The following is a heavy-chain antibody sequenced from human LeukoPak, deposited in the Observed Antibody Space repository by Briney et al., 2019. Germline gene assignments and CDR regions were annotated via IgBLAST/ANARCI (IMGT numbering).Heavy chain of an antibody. V-gene: IGHV3-9*01. CDR2: ISWNSGSI. CDR3: AKDISDVGYSGYDYTGNFDY. D-gene: IGHD5-12*01. CDR1: GFSFDDYA. J-gene: IGHJ4*02. Sequence: GGSLRLSCAASGFSFDDYAMHWVRKAPWKGLEWVSGISWNSGSIGYADSVKGRFTISRDNAKNSLYLQMNSLRAEDTALYYCAKDISDVGYSGYDYTGNFDYWGQGTLVTVSS.